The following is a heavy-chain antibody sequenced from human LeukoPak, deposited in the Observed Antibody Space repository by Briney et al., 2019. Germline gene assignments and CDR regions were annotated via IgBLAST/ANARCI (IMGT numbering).Heavy chain of an antibody. J-gene: IGHJ4*02. CDR1: GGSFSGYY. D-gene: IGHD6-13*01. V-gene: IGHV4-34*01. Sequence: SETLSLTCAVYGGSFSGYYWSWIRQPPGKGLEWIGEINHSGSTNYNPSLKSRVTISVDTSKNQFSLKLSSVTAADTAVYYCARALKLDSSSWPTAYFDYWGQGTLVTVSS. CDR3: ARALKLDSSSWPTAYFDY. CDR2: INHSGST.